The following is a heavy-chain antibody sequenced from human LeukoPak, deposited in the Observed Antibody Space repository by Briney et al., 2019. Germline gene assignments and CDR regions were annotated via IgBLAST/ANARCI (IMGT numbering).Heavy chain of an antibody. CDR1: GFIFSSYW. Sequence: GGSLRLSCAASGFIFSSYWMHWVRHAPGKGLAWVSRINTDGSSTSYADSVRGRFTISRDNAKNSLYLQMNSLRAEDTALYYCAKDKLLRGSGSYCWFDPWGQGTLVTVSS. V-gene: IGHV3-74*01. CDR2: INTDGSST. CDR3: AKDKLLRGSGSYCWFDP. J-gene: IGHJ5*02. D-gene: IGHD3-10*01.